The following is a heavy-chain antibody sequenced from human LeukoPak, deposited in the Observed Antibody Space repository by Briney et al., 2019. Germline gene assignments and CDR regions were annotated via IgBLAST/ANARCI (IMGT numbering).Heavy chain of an antibody. J-gene: IGHJ4*02. CDR3: ARVRTSRGIPFDY. Sequence: ASVKVSCKASGYTFTGYYTHWVRQAPGQGLEWMGWINPNSGGTNYAQKFQGRVTMTRDTSISTAYMELIRLTSDDTAVYYCARVRTSRGIPFDYWGQGTLVTVSS. CDR1: GYTFTGYY. CDR2: INPNSGGT. D-gene: IGHD6-13*01. V-gene: IGHV1-2*02.